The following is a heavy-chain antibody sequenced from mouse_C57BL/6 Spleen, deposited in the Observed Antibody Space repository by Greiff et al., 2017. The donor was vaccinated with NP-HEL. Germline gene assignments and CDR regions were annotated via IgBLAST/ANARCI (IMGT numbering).Heavy chain of an antibody. J-gene: IGHJ4*01. D-gene: IGHD1-1*01. Sequence: VQLQQSGPGLVQPSQSLSITCTVSGFSLTSYGVHWVRQSPGKGLEWLGVIWRGGSTDYNAAFMSRLSITKDNSKSQVFFKMNSLQADDTAIYYCAKGIYYYGSSSYAMDYWGQGTSVTVSS. CDR3: AKGIYYYGSSSYAMDY. CDR1: GFSLTSYG. V-gene: IGHV2-5*01. CDR2: IWRGGST.